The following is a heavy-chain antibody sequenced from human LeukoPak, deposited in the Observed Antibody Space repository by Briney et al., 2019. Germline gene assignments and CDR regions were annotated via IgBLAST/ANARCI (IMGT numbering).Heavy chain of an antibody. J-gene: IGHJ4*02. V-gene: IGHV1-46*01. D-gene: IGHD1-26*01. Sequence: GASVKVSCKASGYSFTSYSMHWVRQAPGPGLEWMGIINPSGGSTSYAQKFQGRVTMTRDTSTSTVYMELSSLRSEDTAVYYCERVIEIGGSLDYWGQGTLVTVSS. CDR3: ERVIEIGGSLDY. CDR2: INPSGGST. CDR1: GYSFTSYS.